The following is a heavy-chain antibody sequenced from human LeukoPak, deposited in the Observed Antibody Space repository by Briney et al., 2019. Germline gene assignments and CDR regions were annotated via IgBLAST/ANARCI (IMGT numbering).Heavy chain of an antibody. CDR2: ISRSSSYI. Sequence: GGSLRLSCAASGFTFSSYSMSWVRQAPGKGLEWVSSISRSSSYIYYADSMKVRFTVSRDNANNSLYLQMNSLRAEDTAVYYCARLGGYSYGYYYYHMDVWGKATTVTVSS. J-gene: IGHJ6*03. CDR1: GFTFSSYS. D-gene: IGHD5-18*01. CDR3: ARLGGYSYGYYYYHMDV. V-gene: IGHV3-21*01.